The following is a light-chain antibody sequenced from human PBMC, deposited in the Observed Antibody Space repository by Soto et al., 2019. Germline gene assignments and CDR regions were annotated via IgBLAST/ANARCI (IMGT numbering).Light chain of an antibody. CDR2: DNS. V-gene: IGLV1-40*01. Sequence: QSVLTQPPSVSGAPGQRVTISCTGSSSNIGAGYDVHWYQQLPGTAPKLLIYDNSNRPSGVHDRFSGSKSGTSASLAITGLQAEDEADYYCQSYDSSLSGAVFGGGTQLTVL. J-gene: IGLJ7*01. CDR1: SSNIGAGYD. CDR3: QSYDSSLSGAV.